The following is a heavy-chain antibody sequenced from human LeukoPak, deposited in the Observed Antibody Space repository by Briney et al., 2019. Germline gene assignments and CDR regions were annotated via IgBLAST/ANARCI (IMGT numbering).Heavy chain of an antibody. Sequence: ASVKVSCKASGYTFTNYGISWVRQAPGQGLEWVGWISAYNGNTNYAEKVRGRVTMTTDTSTSTAYMELRSLRSDDTAVYYCARYYDSSGYYEDYWGQGTLVTVSS. CDR1: GYTFTNYG. V-gene: IGHV1-18*01. D-gene: IGHD3-22*01. J-gene: IGHJ4*02. CDR2: ISAYNGNT. CDR3: ARYYDSSGYYEDY.